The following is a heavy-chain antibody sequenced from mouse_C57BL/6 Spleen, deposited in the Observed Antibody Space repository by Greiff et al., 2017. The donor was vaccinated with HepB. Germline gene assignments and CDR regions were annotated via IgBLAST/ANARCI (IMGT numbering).Heavy chain of an antibody. J-gene: IGHJ3*01. D-gene: IGHD2-4*01. CDR2: IDPNSGGT. CDR1: GYTFTSYW. Sequence: QVQLQQPGAELVKPGASVKLSCKASGYTFTSYWMHWVKQRPGRGLEWIGRIDPNSGGTKYNEKFKSKATLTVDKPSSTAYMQLSSLTSEDSAVYYCARSENLGLHLFAYWGQGTLVTVSA. CDR3: ARSENLGLHLFAY. V-gene: IGHV1-72*01.